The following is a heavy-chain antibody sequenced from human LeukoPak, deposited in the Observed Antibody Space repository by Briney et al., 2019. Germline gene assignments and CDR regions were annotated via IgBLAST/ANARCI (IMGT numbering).Heavy chain of an antibody. V-gene: IGHV6-1*01. CDR1: GDSVSSNSAA. Sequence: SQTLSLTCAISGDSVSSNSAAWNWIRQSPSRGLEWLGRTYYRSKWYNDYAVSVKSRITVNPDTSKNQFSLQLNSVTPEDTAVYYCARARWYQDGYYYYGMDVWGQGTTVTVSS. CDR2: TYYRSKWYN. J-gene: IGHJ6*02. CDR3: ARARWYQDGYYYYGMDV. D-gene: IGHD6-13*01.